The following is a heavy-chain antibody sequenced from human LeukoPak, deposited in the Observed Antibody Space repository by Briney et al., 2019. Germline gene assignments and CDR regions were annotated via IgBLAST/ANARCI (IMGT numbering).Heavy chain of an antibody. D-gene: IGHD6-13*01. V-gene: IGHV3-30*18. CDR2: ISYDGSNK. J-gene: IGHJ4*02. CDR3: AEDLGIAAAGRTDYFDY. CDR1: GFTFSSYG. Sequence: GGSLRLSCAASGFTFSSYGMHWVRQAPGKGLEWVAVISYDGSNKYYADSVKGRFTISRDNSKNTLYLQMNSLRAEDTAVYYCAEDLGIAAAGRTDYFDYWGQGTLVTVSS.